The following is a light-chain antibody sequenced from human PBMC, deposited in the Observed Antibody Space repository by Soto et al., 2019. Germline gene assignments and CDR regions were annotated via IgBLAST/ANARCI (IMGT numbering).Light chain of an antibody. V-gene: IGLV1-40*01. CDR2: GNS. CDR1: SSNIGAGYD. J-gene: IGLJ3*02. CDR3: QSYDSSLSNWV. Sequence: QSVLTQPPSVSRAPGQRVTISCTGSSSNIGAGYDVHWYQQLPGTAPKLLIYGNSNRRSGVPDRLSGSKSGTSASLAITGLQAEDEADYYCQSYDSSLSNWVFGGGTKLTVL.